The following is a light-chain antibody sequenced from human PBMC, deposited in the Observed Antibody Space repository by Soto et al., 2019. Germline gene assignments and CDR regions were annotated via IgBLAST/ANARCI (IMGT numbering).Light chain of an antibody. CDR2: DAS. J-gene: IGKJ1*01. Sequence: ENVLTQSPSTLSLSPGEGATLSCRASQSINTYLAWYQQKPGQAPRLLIYDASKRATGIPARFSGSGSGTEFTLTISRLEPEDFAVYYCQQYGSASWTCGQGTKG. V-gene: IGKV3-20*01. CDR3: QQYGSASWT. CDR1: QSINTY.